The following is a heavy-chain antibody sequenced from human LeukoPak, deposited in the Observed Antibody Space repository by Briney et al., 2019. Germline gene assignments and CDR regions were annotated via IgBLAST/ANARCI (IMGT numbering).Heavy chain of an antibody. CDR3: AKDRLFGVVTPYYFDY. D-gene: IGHD3-3*01. CDR1: GGSISSYY. J-gene: IGHJ4*02. V-gene: IGHV3-23*01. Sequence: LSLTCTVSGGSISSYYWSWVRQAPGKGLEWVSAISGSGGSTYYADSVKGRFTISRDNSKNTLYLQMNSLRAEDTAVYYCAKDRLFGVVTPYYFDYWGQGTLVTVSS. CDR2: ISGSGGST.